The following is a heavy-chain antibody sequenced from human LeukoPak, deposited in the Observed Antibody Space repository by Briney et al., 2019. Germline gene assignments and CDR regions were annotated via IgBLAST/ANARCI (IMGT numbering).Heavy chain of an antibody. CDR2: IYYSGST. CDR3: ARDRDSSDY. V-gene: IGHV4-39*02. D-gene: IGHD6-13*01. CDR1: GGSISSSSYY. Sequence: SETLSLTCIVSGGSISSSSYYWGWIRQPPGMGLEWIGSIYYSGSTYYNPSLKSRVTISVDTSKNQFSLKLSSVTAADTAVYYCARDRDSSDYWGQGTLVTVSS. J-gene: IGHJ4*02.